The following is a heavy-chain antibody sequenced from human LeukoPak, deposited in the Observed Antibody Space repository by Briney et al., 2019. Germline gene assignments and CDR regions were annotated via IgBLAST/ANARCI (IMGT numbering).Heavy chain of an antibody. CDR3: SKDAYGGATFFYYMDV. J-gene: IGHJ6*03. V-gene: IGHV3-9*01. Sequence: GGSLRLSCAGSGFTFDDYAMHWVRQTPGKGLEWVSGISWNSGNIAYADFVGGRFTISRDNAKNSLSLQMNSLSDEDTAVYYCSKDAYGGATFFYYMDVWGKGTTVTVSS. CDR2: ISWNSGNI. D-gene: IGHD2/OR15-2a*01. CDR1: GFTFDDYA.